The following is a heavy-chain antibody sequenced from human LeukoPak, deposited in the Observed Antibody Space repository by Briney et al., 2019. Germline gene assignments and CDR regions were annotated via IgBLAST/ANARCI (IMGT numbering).Heavy chain of an antibody. CDR2: LDGDGSST. J-gene: IGHJ4*02. CDR3: ARDHLGYNSIDY. Sequence: GGSLRLSCAASGFTFSSYWMHWVRQAPGKGLVWVSRLDGDGSSTSYADSVRGRFTISRDNAKNALYLQMNSLRADDTAVYYCARDHLGYNSIDYWGQGTLVTVST. V-gene: IGHV3-74*01. CDR1: GFTFSSYW. D-gene: IGHD5-24*01.